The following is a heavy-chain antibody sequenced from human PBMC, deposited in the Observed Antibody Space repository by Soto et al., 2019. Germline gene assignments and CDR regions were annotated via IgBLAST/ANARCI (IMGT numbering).Heavy chain of an antibody. CDR1: GFPFSTSA. Sequence: EVQLLESGGGLVQPGGSLRLSCAASGFPFSTSAMNWVRQAPGKGRDGVSIISGTSDAAYYAESVKGRFTSSRDNSKNTLYLQMNSLRAEDTAVYYCGKYSGSYPVYNGMNVWGQGTTVTVSS. V-gene: IGHV3-23*01. CDR2: ISGTSDAA. D-gene: IGHD1-26*01. CDR3: GKYSGSYPVYNGMNV. J-gene: IGHJ6*02.